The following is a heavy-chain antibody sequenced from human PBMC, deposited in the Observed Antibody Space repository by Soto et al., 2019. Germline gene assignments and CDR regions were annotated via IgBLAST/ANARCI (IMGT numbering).Heavy chain of an antibody. CDR2: ISYSGRT. D-gene: IGHD3-22*01. CDR1: GDSISSGAYY. J-gene: IGHJ5*02. V-gene: IGHV4-31*03. CDR3: ARARQYYDCEFDP. Sequence: QVQLQESGPGLVKPSQTLSLTCTVSGDSISSGAYYWSWIRQHPGKGLEWIGYISYSGRTYYNPSLKSRLTISLDTSENQFSLKLTSVTAADTAVYYCARARQYYDCEFDPWGQGTLVTVSS.